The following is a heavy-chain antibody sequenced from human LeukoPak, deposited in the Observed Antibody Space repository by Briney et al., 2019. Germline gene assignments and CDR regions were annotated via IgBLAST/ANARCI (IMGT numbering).Heavy chain of an antibody. D-gene: IGHD6-13*01. Sequence: GESLKISCKIPGYKLTNNWIGWVRQVPGKGLEWMGLIYPGYSDAKYSPSFQGQVPLSVDASISTAYLQLSGLRASDTAIYYCVRFALTSSLDHWGQGTLVTVSS. CDR2: IYPGYSDA. V-gene: IGHV5-51*01. CDR1: GYKLTNNW. CDR3: VRFALTSSLDH. J-gene: IGHJ5*02.